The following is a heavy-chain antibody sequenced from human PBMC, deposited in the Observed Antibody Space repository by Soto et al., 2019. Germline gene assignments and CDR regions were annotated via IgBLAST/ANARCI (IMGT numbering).Heavy chain of an antibody. CDR2: ISNNGDTA. D-gene: IGHD3-16*02. J-gene: IGHJ4*02. Sequence: EVQLLESGGGLVQPGGSLTLSCATSGFTFSSYAMVWVRQAAEKGLEWVASISNNGDTAYYADSVKGRFTISRGNSETTLYLQMNGLSADDTALYFCAKSRVFIGAIVTLLDSWGQGTQVTVSS. CDR1: GFTFSSYA. V-gene: IGHV3-23*01. CDR3: AKSRVFIGAIVTLLDS.